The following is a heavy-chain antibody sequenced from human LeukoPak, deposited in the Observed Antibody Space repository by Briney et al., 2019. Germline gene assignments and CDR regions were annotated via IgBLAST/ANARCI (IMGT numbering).Heavy chain of an antibody. V-gene: IGHV3-13*01. CDR1: GFTFSSYD. D-gene: IGHD6-19*01. CDR3: ARAGPYSSGWYQEGHYFDY. Sequence: GGSLRLSCAASGFTFSSYDMHWVRHATGKGLEWVSAIGTAGDTYYPGSVKGRSTISRENAKNSLYLQMNSLRAGDTAVYYCARAGPYSSGWYQEGHYFDYWGQGTLVTVSS. CDR2: IGTAGDT. J-gene: IGHJ4*02.